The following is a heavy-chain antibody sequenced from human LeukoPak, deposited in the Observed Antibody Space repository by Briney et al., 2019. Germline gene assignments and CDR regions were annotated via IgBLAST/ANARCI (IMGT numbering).Heavy chain of an antibody. Sequence: SETLSLTCTVSGDSISSHYRSWIRQPPGKGLEWIGYIYYSGSTNYNPSLKSRVTISVDTSKNQFSLKLSSVTAADTAVYYCARGAGSSWYANFDYWGQGTLVTVSS. CDR1: GDSISSHY. CDR2: IYYSGST. V-gene: IGHV4-59*11. CDR3: ARGAGSSWYANFDY. J-gene: IGHJ4*02. D-gene: IGHD6-13*01.